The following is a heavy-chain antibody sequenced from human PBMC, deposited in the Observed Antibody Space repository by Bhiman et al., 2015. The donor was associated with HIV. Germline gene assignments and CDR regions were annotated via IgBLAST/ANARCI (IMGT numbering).Heavy chain of an antibody. V-gene: IGHV3-11*04. CDR1: GFTFSDY. D-gene: IGHD6-19*01. CDR3: AKDFQEAVAFDY. Sequence: QVQLVESGGGLVKPGGSLRLSCAASGFTFSDYMSWIRQAPGKGLEWVSYISTSGSTIYYADSVKGRFTISRDNSKNTLYLQMNSLRAEDTAVYYCAKDFQEAVAFDYWGQGTLVTVSS. J-gene: IGHJ4*02. CDR2: ISTSGSTI.